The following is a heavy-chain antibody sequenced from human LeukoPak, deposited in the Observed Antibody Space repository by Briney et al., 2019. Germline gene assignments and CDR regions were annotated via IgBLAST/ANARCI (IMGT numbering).Heavy chain of an antibody. CDR1: GFTFSSYW. CDR3: ARAGEGPLYYYGMDV. Sequence: GGSLRLSCAASGFTFSSYWMSWVRQAPGKGLEWVSSISSSSSYIYYADSVKGRFTISRDNAKNSLYLQMNSLRAEDTAVYYCARAGEGPLYYYGMDVWGQGTTVTVSS. CDR2: ISSSSSYI. D-gene: IGHD7-27*01. J-gene: IGHJ6*02. V-gene: IGHV3-21*01.